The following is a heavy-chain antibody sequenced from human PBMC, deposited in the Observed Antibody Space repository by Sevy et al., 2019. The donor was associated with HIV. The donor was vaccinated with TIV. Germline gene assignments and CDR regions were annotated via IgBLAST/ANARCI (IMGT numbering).Heavy chain of an antibody. CDR3: ARGGYYGYSGLDY. D-gene: IGHD3-10*01. J-gene: IGHJ4*02. CDR2: IKEDGTEI. CDR1: GFTTGFTFSDYW. Sequence: GGSLRLSCAASGFTTGFTFSDYWMAWVRQAPGKGLEWVANIKEDGTEIYDLDSLKGRFTISRDNAKNLLDLQMNSLRAEDTAVYYCARGGYYGYSGLDYWGQGTLVTVSS. V-gene: IGHV3-7*01.